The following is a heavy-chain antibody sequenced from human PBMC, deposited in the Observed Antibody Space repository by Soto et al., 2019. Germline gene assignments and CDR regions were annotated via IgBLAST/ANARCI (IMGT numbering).Heavy chain of an antibody. CDR3: ARIPLYSSYGYPGAFDI. CDR2: IDWDDDK. V-gene: IGHV2-70*11. J-gene: IGHJ3*02. CDR1: GFSLSTSGMC. D-gene: IGHD5-18*01. Sequence: SGPTLVNPTQTLTLTCTFSGFSLSTSGMCVSWIRQPPGKALEWLARIDWDDDKYYSTSLKTRLTISKDTSKNQVVLTMTNMDPVDTATYYCARIPLYSSYGYPGAFDIWGQGTMVTVSS.